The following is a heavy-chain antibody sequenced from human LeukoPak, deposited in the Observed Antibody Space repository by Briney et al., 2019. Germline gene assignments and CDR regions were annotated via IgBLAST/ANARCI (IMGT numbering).Heavy chain of an antibody. J-gene: IGHJ4*02. CDR3: GKNGEAGAWSLAAGLGL. CDR2: ISYDGSNK. CDR1: GFTFSSYG. D-gene: IGHD2-8*01. Sequence: GGSLRLSCAASGFTFSSYGMHWVRQAPGKGLEWVAVISYDGSNKYYADSVKGRFTISRDNSKNTLYLQMNSLRAEDTAVYYCGKNGEAGAWSLAAGLGLRGQGTL. V-gene: IGHV3-30*18.